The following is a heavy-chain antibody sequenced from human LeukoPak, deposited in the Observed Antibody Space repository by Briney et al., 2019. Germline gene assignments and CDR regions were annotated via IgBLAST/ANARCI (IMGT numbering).Heavy chain of an antibody. Sequence: GGSLRLSCAASGFTVSSNYMSWVRQAPGKGLEWVSVIYSGGGTYYADSVKGRFTISRDNSKNTLYLQMNSLRAEDTAVYYCARDRRGYSYGPYYYYGMDVWGQGTTVTVSS. J-gene: IGHJ6*02. CDR1: GFTVSSNY. V-gene: IGHV3-66*01. D-gene: IGHD5-18*01. CDR3: ARDRRGYSYGPYYYYGMDV. CDR2: IYSGGGT.